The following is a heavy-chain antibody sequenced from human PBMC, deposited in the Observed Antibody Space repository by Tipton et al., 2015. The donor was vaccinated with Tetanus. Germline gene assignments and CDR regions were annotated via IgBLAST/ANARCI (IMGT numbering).Heavy chain of an antibody. CDR3: VRGRGLGAYSFGFEY. CDR1: GGSISSGGYS. V-gene: IGHV4-30-2*01. J-gene: IGHJ4*02. Sequence: TLSLTCTVSGGSISSGGYSWGWIRQPPGQGLEWLGYIYQTDSTYYNPSVRSRLTLSLRRSKNQVSLKLSSVTAADTAVYYCVRGRGLGAYSFGFEYWGQGALVTVSS. D-gene: IGHD5-12*01. CDR2: IYQTDST.